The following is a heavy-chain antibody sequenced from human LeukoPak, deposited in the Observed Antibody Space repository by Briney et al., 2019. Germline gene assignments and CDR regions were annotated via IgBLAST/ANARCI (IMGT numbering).Heavy chain of an antibody. V-gene: IGHV3-30-3*01. CDR1: GFTFSSYA. CDR3: ARDGAKETTVTYNWFDP. Sequence: GGSLRLSCAASGFTFSSYAMHWVRQAPGKGLEWVAVISYDGSNKYYAGSVKGRFTISRDNSKNTLYLQMNSLRAEDTAVYYCARDGAKETTVTYNWFDPWGQGTLVTVSS. CDR2: ISYDGSNK. J-gene: IGHJ5*02. D-gene: IGHD4-17*01.